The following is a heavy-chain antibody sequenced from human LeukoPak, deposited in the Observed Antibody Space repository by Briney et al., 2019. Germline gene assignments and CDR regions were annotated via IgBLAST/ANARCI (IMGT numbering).Heavy chain of an antibody. CDR2: ISGSGGST. J-gene: IGHJ6*03. CDR1: GFTFSTYA. Sequence: GGSLRLSCAASGFTFSTYAMSWVRQAPGKGLGWVSGISGSGGSTYYADSVKGRFTISRDNSKNTLYLQMNSLRVEDTAVYYCAREGRGGDRYYYYYMDVWGKGTTVTVSS. V-gene: IGHV3-23*01. D-gene: IGHD2-21*02. CDR3: AREGRGGDRYYYYYMDV.